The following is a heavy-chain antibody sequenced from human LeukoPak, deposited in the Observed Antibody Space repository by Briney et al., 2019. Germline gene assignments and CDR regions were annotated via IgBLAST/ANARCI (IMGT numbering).Heavy chain of an antibody. D-gene: IGHD3-16*01. V-gene: IGHV4-59*01. CDR1: GGSISSYY. Sequence: ASETLSLTCTVSGGSISSYYWSWIRQPPGKGLEWIGYIYDTGSTRYNPSLESRATISVDPSKNQFSLKLSAVTAADTAVYYCARLTTRPGGIRPLILDYWGQGTLVTVSS. CDR3: ARLTTRPGGIRPLILDY. CDR2: IYDTGST. J-gene: IGHJ4*02.